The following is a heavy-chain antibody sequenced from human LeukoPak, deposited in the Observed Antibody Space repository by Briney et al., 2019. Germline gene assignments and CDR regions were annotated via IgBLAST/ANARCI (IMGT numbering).Heavy chain of an antibody. CDR2: ISSSTNYI. Sequence: GGSLRLSCSASGFTFSSYTMNWVRQAPGKGLEWVSSISSSTNYIYYADSVEGRFTISRDNSKNTLYVQMNSLRAEDTAVYYCAKDRQSRGSLGFDYWGQGALVIVSS. V-gene: IGHV3-21*04. D-gene: IGHD3-22*01. J-gene: IGHJ4*02. CDR3: AKDRQSRGSLGFDY. CDR1: GFTFSSYT.